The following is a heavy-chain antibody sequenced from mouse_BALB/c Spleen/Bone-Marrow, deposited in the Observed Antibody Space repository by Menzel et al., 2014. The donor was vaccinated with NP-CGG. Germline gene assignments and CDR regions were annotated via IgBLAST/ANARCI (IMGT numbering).Heavy chain of an antibody. J-gene: IGHJ1*01. CDR2: INPYNDGT. CDR1: GYTFTSYV. V-gene: IGHV1-14*01. Sequence: EAQLQQSGPELVKPGASVKMSCKASGYTFTSYVMHWVKQKPGQGLEWIGNINPYNDGTKYNEKFKGNATLTSDKFSSTAYMELGSLTSEDSAVYYCARSLYGFDWYFDVWGAETTVTVSS. D-gene: IGHD2-2*01. CDR3: ARSLYGFDWYFDV.